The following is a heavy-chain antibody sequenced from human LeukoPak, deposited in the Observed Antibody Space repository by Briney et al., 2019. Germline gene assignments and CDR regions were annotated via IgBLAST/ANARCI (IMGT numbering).Heavy chain of an antibody. Sequence: ASVKVSCKASGYTFTGYYMHWVRQAPGQGLEWMGWINPNSGGTNYAQKFQGRVTMTRDTSISTAYMELSRLRSDDTAVFYCARSKKFCRGGSCDFHYWGQGTLLTVSS. CDR2: INPNSGGT. V-gene: IGHV1-2*02. CDR1: GYTFTGYY. CDR3: ARSKKFCRGGSCDFHY. J-gene: IGHJ4*02. D-gene: IGHD2-15*01.